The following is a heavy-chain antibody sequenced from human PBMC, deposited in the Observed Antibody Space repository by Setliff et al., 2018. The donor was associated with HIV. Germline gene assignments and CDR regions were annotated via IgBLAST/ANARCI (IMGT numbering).Heavy chain of an antibody. J-gene: IGHJ4*02. CDR1: GFTFSSYW. CDR2: IKQDGSEK. D-gene: IGHD3-9*01. V-gene: IGHV3-7*01. Sequence: LRLSCAASGFTFSSYWMSWVRQAPGKGLEWVANIKQDGSEKYYVDSVKGRFTISRDNAKNSLYLQMNSLRAEDTAVYYCARDGGYFDRLLFSPYYFDYWGQGTLVTVSS. CDR3: ARDGGYFDRLLFSPYYFDY.